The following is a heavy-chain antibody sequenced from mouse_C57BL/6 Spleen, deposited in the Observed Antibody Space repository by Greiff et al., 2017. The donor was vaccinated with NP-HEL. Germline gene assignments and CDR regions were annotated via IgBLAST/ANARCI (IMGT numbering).Heavy chain of an antibody. J-gene: IGHJ1*03. CDR3: ARHGRDD. CDR2: IDPEDGET. V-gene: IGHV14-2*01. CDR1: GFNITAYY. D-gene: IGHD1-1*01. Sequence: VQLQQSGAELVKPGASVKLSCTASGFNITAYYMHWVQQRTEQGLEWIGRIDPEDGETNYAPKFQGKATITADTTSNTAYLQLSSLACKDTAVYYGARHGRDDWGTGTTVTVSS.